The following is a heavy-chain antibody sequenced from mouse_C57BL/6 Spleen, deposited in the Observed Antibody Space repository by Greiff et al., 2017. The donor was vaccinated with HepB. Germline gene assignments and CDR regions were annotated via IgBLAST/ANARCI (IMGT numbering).Heavy chain of an antibody. J-gene: IGHJ3*01. D-gene: IGHD2-5*01. V-gene: IGHV1-47*01. CDR2: FHPYNDDT. CDR3: ARAYSKGDWFAY. CDR1: GYTFTTYP. Sequence: VKLMESGAELVKPGASVKMSCKASGYTFTTYPIEWMKQNHGKSLEWIGNFHPYNDDTKYNEKFKGKATLTVEKSSSTVYLELSRLTSDDSAVYYCARAYSKGDWFAYWGQGTLVTVSA.